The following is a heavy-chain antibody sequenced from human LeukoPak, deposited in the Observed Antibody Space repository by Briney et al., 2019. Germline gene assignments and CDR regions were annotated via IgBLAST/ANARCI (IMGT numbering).Heavy chain of an antibody. CDR3: ARAYSSGYSDAFDI. CDR2: MNPNSGNT. D-gene: IGHD3-22*01. V-gene: IGHV1-8*01. CDR1: GYTFTSYD. Sequence: ASVKVSCKASGYTFTSYDINWVRQATGRGLEWMGWMNPNSGNTGYAQKFQGRVTMTRNTSISTAYMELSSLRSEDTAVYYCARAYSSGYSDAFDIWGQGTMVTVSS. J-gene: IGHJ3*02.